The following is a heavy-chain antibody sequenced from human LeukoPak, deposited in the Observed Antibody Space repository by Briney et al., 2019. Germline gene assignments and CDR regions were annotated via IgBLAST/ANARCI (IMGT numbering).Heavy chain of an antibody. D-gene: IGHD3-22*01. CDR1: GFTFSNYG. V-gene: IGHV3-30*02. CDR2: IRYDGSNK. J-gene: IGHJ6*03. CDR3: ARVGDSSGYYPVWNYMDV. Sequence: GGSLRLSCAVSGFTFSNYGIHWVRQAPGKGLEWVAFIRYDGSNKYYTDSVKGRFTISRDNSKNTLYLQMSSLRDEDTAVYYCARVGDSSGYYPVWNYMDVWGKGTTVTVSS.